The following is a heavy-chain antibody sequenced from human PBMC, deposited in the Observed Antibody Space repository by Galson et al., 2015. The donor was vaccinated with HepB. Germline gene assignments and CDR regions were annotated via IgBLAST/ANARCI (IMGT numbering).Heavy chain of an antibody. CDR1: GDSVSSNAVG. V-gene: IGHV6-1*01. CDR2: TYYRSKWYN. Sequence: CAISGDSVSSNAVGWNWIRQSPSRGLEWLGRTYYRSKWYNDYAVSVQSRITINPDTSRNQFSLQLNSVTPEDTGVYYCTRVRHLARGMGVWGQGTTVTVSS. CDR3: TRVRHLARGMGV. J-gene: IGHJ6*02. D-gene: IGHD5-12*01.